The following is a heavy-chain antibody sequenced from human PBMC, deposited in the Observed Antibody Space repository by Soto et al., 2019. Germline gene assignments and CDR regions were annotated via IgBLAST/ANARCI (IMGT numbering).Heavy chain of an antibody. D-gene: IGHD2-8*01. CDR2: IGTAGDT. V-gene: IGHV3-13*01. CDR1: GFTFSSYD. CDR3: ARGYCTNGVCYNFDY. J-gene: IGHJ4*02. Sequence: PGGSLRLSCAASGFTFSSYDMHWVRQATGKGLEWVSAIGTAGDTYYPGSVKGRFTISRENAKNSLYLQMNSLRAEDTAVYYCARGYCTNGVCYNFDYWGQGTLVTVSS.